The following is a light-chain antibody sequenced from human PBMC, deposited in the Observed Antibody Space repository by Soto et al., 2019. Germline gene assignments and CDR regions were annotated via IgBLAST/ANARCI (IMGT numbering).Light chain of an antibody. J-gene: IGKJ1*01. V-gene: IGKV1-39*01. CDR3: QQSYSTLRWT. CDR2: AAS. Sequence: DIQMTQSPSSLSASVGDRVTITCRASQSISTYLNWYQQKPGKAPKLLIYAASSLQTGVPSRFSGSGSGTDFTLTITSLQPEDFATYSRQQSYSTLRWTFGQGTKVEIK. CDR1: QSISTY.